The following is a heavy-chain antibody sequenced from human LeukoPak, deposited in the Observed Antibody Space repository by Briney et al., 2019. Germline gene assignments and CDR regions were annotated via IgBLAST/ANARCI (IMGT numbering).Heavy chain of an antibody. CDR1: GFTFSNAW. CDR2: IKSKTDGGTT. Sequence: TGGSLRLSCAASGFTFSNAWMSWVRQAPGKGLEWVGRIKSKTDGGTTDYAAPVKGRFTISRDDSKNTLYLQIRSLKAEDTAVYYCITEPTPSLRFSEWLSWGQGTLVTVSS. V-gene: IGHV3-15*01. CDR3: ITEPTPSLRFSEWLS. J-gene: IGHJ4*02. D-gene: IGHD3-3*01.